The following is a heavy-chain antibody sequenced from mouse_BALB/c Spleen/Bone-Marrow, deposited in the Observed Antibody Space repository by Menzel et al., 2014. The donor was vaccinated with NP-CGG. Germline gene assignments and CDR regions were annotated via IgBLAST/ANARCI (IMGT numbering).Heavy chain of an antibody. CDR3: ARSYYVSSPYAMDY. CDR1: GYTFTSYW. D-gene: IGHD1-1*01. Sequence: DLVKPGASVKLSCKASGYTFTSYWINWVKQRPGQGLEWIGRIAPGSGNIYYSEMFKVKATLTVDASSSTAYIQLSSLSSEDSAVYFCARSYYVSSPYAMDYWGQGTSVTVSS. V-gene: IGHV1S41*01. CDR2: IAPGSGNI. J-gene: IGHJ4*01.